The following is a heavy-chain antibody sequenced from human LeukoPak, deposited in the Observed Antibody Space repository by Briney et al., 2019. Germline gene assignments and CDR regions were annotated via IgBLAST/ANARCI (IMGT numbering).Heavy chain of an antibody. CDR1: GFTFSSYS. D-gene: IGHD3-3*01. CDR3: ARWRGAQSEFDY. Sequence: GSLRLSCAGSGFTFSSYSMGWVRQAPGKGLEWVANIKDSGIEKEYVYSVKGRFTISRDNAKNSLYLQMNSLRVEDTALYFCARWRGAQSEFDYWGQGTQVTVSS. CDR2: IKDSGIEK. V-gene: IGHV3-7*01. J-gene: IGHJ4*02.